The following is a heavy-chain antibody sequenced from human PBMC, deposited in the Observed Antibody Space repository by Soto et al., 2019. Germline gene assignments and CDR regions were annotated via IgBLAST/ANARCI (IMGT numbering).Heavy chain of an antibody. V-gene: IGHV1-58*02. Sequence: QMQLVQSGPEVKKPGTSVKVSCKASGFTFTSSAMQWVRQARGQRLEWIGWIVVGSGNTNYAQKFQERVTITRDMSTSTAYMKLSSLRSEDTAVYYCAAFPYYYGSGSYYNLADYWGQGTLVTVSS. J-gene: IGHJ4*02. CDR1: GFTFTSSA. CDR2: IVVGSGNT. D-gene: IGHD3-10*01. CDR3: AAFPYYYGSGSYYNLADY.